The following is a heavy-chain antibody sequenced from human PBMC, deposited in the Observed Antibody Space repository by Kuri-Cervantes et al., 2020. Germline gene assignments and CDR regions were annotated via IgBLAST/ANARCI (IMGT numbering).Heavy chain of an antibody. J-gene: IGHJ4*02. CDR3: ARGGLVGAADY. V-gene: IGHV3-74*01. CDR1: GFTFSNHW. Sequence: LSLTCGASGFTFSNHWMFWVRQVPGKGLVWVSYINGDSTTTSYADSVKGRFTISRDNAKNTLFLQMDSLRVEDTALYYCARGGLVGAADYWGQGTLVTVSS. CDR2: INGDSTTT. D-gene: IGHD1-26*01.